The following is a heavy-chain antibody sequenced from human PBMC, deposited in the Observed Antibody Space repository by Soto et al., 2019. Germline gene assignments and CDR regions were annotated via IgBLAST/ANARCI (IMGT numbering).Heavy chain of an antibody. CDR1: GFTFSGST. V-gene: IGHV3-73*01. J-gene: IGHJ4*02. CDR3: ARGHGGYSYGLDY. Sequence: GGSLRLSCAASGFTFSGSTMHWVRQASGKGLEWVGRIRNKANNYATAYAASVKGRFTISRDDSKNTAYLQMNSLRAEDTALYYCARGHGGYSYGLDYWGQGTLVTVSS. CDR2: IRNKANNYAT. D-gene: IGHD5-18*01.